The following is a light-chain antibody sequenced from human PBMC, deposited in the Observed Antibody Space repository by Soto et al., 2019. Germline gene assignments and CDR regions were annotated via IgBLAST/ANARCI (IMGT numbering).Light chain of an antibody. CDR3: QQYGTSPQT. CDR1: QSVRSRD. Sequence: EIVLTQSPGTLSLYPGERATLSCRASQSVRSRDLAWYQQKPGQAPRRLIYGSSSRPPGIPDRVSGSGSGTEFTLTISRLEPEDLAVYYCQQYGTSPQTFGQWTKVEIK. J-gene: IGKJ1*01. CDR2: GSS. V-gene: IGKV3-20*01.